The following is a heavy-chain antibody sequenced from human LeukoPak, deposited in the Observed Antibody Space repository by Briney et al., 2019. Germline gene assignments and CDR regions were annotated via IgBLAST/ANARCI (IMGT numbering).Heavy chain of an antibody. CDR1: GGSISSSSYY. Sequence: PSETLSLTCTVSGGSISSSSYYWGWIRQPPGKGLEWIGSIYYSGSTYYNPSLKSRVTISVDTSKNQFSLKLSSVTAADTAVYCCARRGASMVRGAYWFDPWGQGTLVTVSS. CDR3: ARRGASMVRGAYWFDP. D-gene: IGHD3-10*01. CDR2: IYYSGST. J-gene: IGHJ5*02. V-gene: IGHV4-39*01.